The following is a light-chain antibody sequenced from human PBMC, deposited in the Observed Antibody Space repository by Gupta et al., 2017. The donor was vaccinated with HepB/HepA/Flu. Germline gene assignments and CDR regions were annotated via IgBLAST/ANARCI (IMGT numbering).Light chain of an antibody. Sequence: DIVMTQSPDSLAVSLGERATINCKSSQSGLDSSNNKNYLAWFQHKPGQPPKLLIYYASTRKSGVPDRFSGRGSGTDFTLTISSLQAEDVAVYYCQQYSRTPYTFGQGTKLEIK. CDR2: YAS. CDR3: QQYSRTPYT. CDR1: QSGLDSSNNKNY. J-gene: IGKJ2*01. V-gene: IGKV4-1*01.